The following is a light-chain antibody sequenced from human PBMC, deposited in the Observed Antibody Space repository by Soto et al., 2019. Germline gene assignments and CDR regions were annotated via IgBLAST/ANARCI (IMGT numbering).Light chain of an antibody. V-gene: IGLV2-14*01. CDR3: SSYTSSSTPLYV. CDR1: SSDVGGYNY. CDR2: EVS. J-gene: IGLJ1*01. Sequence: QSVLTQPASVSGSPGQSITISCTGTSSDVGGYNYVSWYQQHPGKAPKLMIYEVSNRPSGVSNRFSGSKSGNTASLTISGLQAEDEAVYYCSSYTSSSTPLYVFGTGTKVTVL.